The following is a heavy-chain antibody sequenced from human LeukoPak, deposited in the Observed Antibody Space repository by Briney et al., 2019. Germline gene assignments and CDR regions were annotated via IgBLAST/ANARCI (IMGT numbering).Heavy chain of an antibody. Sequence: GGSLRLSCAASGFTFSSYGMHWVRQAPGKGLEWVAVIWYDGSKKYYADSVKGRFTISRDNSKNTLYLQMNSLRAEDTAVYYCAKGSRGYDFNVHLDYWGQGTLVTVSS. CDR3: AKGSRGYDFNVHLDY. D-gene: IGHD5-12*01. CDR1: GFTFSSYG. CDR2: IWYDGSKK. V-gene: IGHV3-33*06. J-gene: IGHJ4*02.